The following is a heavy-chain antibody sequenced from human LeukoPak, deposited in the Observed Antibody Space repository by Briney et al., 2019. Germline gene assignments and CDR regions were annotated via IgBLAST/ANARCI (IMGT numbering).Heavy chain of an antibody. CDR1: GFTFSSYA. J-gene: IGHJ4*02. D-gene: IGHD3-22*01. CDR3: AKTPYDSSGDYDY. CDR2: ISGSGGST. V-gene: IGHV3-23*01. Sequence: GGTLRLSCPASGFTFSSYAMSWVRQAPRKGLEWVSAISGSGGSTYYADSVKGRFTISRDNSKNTLYLQMNSLRAEDTAVYYCAKTPYDSSGDYDYWGQGTLVTVSS.